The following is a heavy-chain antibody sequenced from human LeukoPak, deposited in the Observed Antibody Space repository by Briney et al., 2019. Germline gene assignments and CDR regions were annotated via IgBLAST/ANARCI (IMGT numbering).Heavy chain of an antibody. J-gene: IGHJ5*02. CDR3: ARQNIYCSRTSCYEVDWFDP. Sequence: SETLSLTCTVSGGSISSYYWSWIRQPPGKGVEWIGYIHYSGSTNYNPSLKSRVTISVDTSKNQFSLKVSSVTAADTAVYYCARQNIYCSRTSCYEVDWFDPWGQGTLVTVSS. CDR2: IHYSGST. V-gene: IGHV4-59*01. CDR1: GGSISSYY. D-gene: IGHD2-2*01.